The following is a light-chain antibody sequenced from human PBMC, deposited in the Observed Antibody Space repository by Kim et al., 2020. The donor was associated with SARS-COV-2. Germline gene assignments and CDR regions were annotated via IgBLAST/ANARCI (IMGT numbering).Light chain of an antibody. CDR1: QSISSY. V-gene: IGKV1-39*01. J-gene: IGKJ2*01. Sequence: DIQMTQSPSSLSASVGDRVTITCRASQSISSYLNWYQQKPGKAPKLLIFAASSLQSGVPSRFSGSGSGTNFTLTISSLQPERFAMYYSQQSYSTPSLYTLGQGPKLEI. CDR3: QQSYSTPSLYT. CDR2: AAS.